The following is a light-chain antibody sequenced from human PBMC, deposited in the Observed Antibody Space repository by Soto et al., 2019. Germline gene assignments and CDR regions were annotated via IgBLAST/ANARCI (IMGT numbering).Light chain of an antibody. V-gene: IGKV1-39*01. Sequence: DIQMTQSPSSLSASVGDRVTITCRASQSIGRFLNWHQQKPGKAPNVLINVASTLRSGVPSRFSGSGAGTDFNLTSNSLQPEDFATYFCQQSFTTPLTFGGGTKVEIK. J-gene: IGKJ4*01. CDR3: QQSFTTPLT. CDR1: QSIGRF. CDR2: VAS.